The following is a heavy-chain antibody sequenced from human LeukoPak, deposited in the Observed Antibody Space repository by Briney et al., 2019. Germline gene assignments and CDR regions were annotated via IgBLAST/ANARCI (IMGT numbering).Heavy chain of an antibody. CDR1: GYTFTSYD. J-gene: IGHJ6*02. Sequence: ASVKVSCKASGYTFTSYDIHWVRQAPGQGLAWMGVINPSGGSTTYAQNFQGRVTMTTDTSTSTVYMELSSLRSEDTAVYYCARDRASGSYQVSFCYDLDVWGLGTTVTVSS. CDR2: INPSGGST. CDR3: ARDRASGSYQVSFCYDLDV. D-gene: IGHD3-10*01. V-gene: IGHV1-46*01.